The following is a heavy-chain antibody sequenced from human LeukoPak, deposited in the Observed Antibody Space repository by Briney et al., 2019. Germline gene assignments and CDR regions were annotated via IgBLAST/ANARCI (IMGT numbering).Heavy chain of an antibody. V-gene: IGHV4-61*02. CDR2: IYTSGST. D-gene: IGHD3-22*01. J-gene: IGHJ4*02. Sequence: PSQTLSLTCTVSGGSISSGSYYWSWIRQPAGKGLEWIGRIYTSGSTNYNPSLKSRVTISVDTSKNQFSLKLSSVTAADTAVYYCAREEDYYDSSGYLDWGQGTLVTVSS. CDR3: AREEDYYDSSGYLD. CDR1: GGSISSGSYY.